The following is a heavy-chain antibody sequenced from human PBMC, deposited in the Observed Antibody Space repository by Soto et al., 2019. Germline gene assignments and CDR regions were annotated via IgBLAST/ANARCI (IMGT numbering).Heavy chain of an antibody. J-gene: IGHJ4*02. D-gene: IGHD6-19*01. V-gene: IGHV1-8*01. CDR2: MNPNSGNT. Sequence: ASVKVSCTASGYTFTSYDINWVRQATGQGLEWMGWMNPNSGNTGYAQKFQGRVTMTRNTSISTAYMELSSLRSEDTAVYYCARGRRSVAGSYIKYYFDYWGQGTLVTVSS. CDR1: GYTFTSYD. CDR3: ARGRRSVAGSYIKYYFDY.